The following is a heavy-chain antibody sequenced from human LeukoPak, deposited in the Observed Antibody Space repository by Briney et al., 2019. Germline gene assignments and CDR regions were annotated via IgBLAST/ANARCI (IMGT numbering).Heavy chain of an antibody. CDR2: IYSCGST. CDR1: GFTVSSNY. D-gene: IGHD6-19*01. CDR3: AKGEWGRGWYVGNY. Sequence: PGGSLRLSCAASGFTVSSNYMSWVRQAPGKGLEWVSVIYSCGSTYYADSVKGRFTISRDNSKNTLYLQMNSLRAEDTAVYYCAKGEWGRGWYVGNYWGQGTLVTVSS. V-gene: IGHV3-66*01. J-gene: IGHJ4*02.